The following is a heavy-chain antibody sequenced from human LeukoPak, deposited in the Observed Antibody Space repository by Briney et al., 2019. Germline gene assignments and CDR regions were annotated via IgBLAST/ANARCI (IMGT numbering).Heavy chain of an antibody. J-gene: IGHJ5*02. CDR2: IIPIFGTA. V-gene: IGHV1-69*13. CDR3: ARTWIQLWLRYNWFDP. D-gene: IGHD5-18*01. CDR1: GGTFSSYA. Sequence: SVKVSCKASGGTFSSYAISWVRQAPGQGLEWMGGIIPIFGTANYAQKFQGRVTITADESTSTAYMELSSLRSEDTAVYYCARTWIQLWLRYNWFDPWGQGTLVTVSS.